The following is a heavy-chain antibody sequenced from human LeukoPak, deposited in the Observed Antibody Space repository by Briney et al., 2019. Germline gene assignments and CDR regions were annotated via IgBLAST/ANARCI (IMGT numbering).Heavy chain of an antibody. CDR1: GFTFSSSS. V-gene: IGHV3-64D*06. Sequence: PGGSLRLSCAPSGFTFSSSSTHWVRQAPGKGLEYVSAISSNGGSTYYADSVKGRFTISRDNSKNTLYLQMSSLGAEDTAVYYCVKRYSSSYYGMDVWGQGTTVTVSS. J-gene: IGHJ6*02. CDR3: VKRYSSSYYGMDV. D-gene: IGHD6-13*01. CDR2: ISSNGGST.